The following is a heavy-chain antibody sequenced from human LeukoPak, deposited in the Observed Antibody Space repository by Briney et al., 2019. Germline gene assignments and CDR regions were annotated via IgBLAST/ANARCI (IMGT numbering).Heavy chain of an antibody. V-gene: IGHV1-2*02. CDR1: RYTFTGYY. D-gene: IGHD6-13*01. Sequence: GASVKVSCKASRYTFTGYYMHWVRQAPGQGLEWMGWINPNSGGTNYAQKFQGRVTMTRDTSISTAYMELSRLRSDDTAVYYCARDLRQQLVRDYYYGMDVWGQGTTVTVSS. CDR2: INPNSGGT. J-gene: IGHJ6*02. CDR3: ARDLRQQLVRDYYYGMDV.